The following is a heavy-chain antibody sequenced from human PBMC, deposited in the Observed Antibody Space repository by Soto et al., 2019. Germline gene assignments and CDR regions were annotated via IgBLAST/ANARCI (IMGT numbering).Heavy chain of an antibody. CDR2: ISHDGTKT. CDR3: AKPTGEVWDLPLNY. D-gene: IGHD3-16*01. J-gene: IGHJ4*02. Sequence: QVQLVESGGGVVQPGRSLRLSCAASGFTLTNYVMHWVRQAPGKGLEWVAIISHDGTKTDYADSVRGRFTISRDNSKNTMYLQMNSLRVEDTAVYYCAKPTGEVWDLPLNYWGQGTLVTVSS. CDR1: GFTLTNYV. V-gene: IGHV3-30*18.